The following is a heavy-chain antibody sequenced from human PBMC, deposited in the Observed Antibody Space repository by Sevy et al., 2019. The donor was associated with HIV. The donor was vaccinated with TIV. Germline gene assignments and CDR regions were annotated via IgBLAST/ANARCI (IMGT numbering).Heavy chain of an antibody. D-gene: IGHD6-25*01. J-gene: IGHJ4*02. CDR3: TRGAPAAF. V-gene: IGHV4-31*03. CDR2: IYYSGNT. Sequence: SETLSLTCTVSGDPISSGYYYWTWIRQHPGKGLEWIGYIYYSGNTNYNPSLKSRVTILMDTSKNQFSLKLRSVTAADTAVYYCTRGAPAAFCGQGTLVTVSS. CDR1: GDPISSGYYY.